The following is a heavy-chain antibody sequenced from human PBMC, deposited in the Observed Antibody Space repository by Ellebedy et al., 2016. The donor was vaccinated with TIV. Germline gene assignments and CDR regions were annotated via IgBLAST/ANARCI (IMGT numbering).Heavy chain of an antibody. CDR2: MNSDGSST. V-gene: IGHV3-74*01. D-gene: IGHD3-10*01. CDR1: GFTFRNDW. J-gene: IGHJ6*01. Sequence: GESLKISXAASGFTFRNDWMHWVRQAPGKGLVWVSRMNSDGSSTNYADSVKGRFTISRDNAKNSLYLQMNSLRVEDTALYHCARDRLYFYGSVIYGMDVWGQGTAVTVSS. CDR3: ARDRLYFYGSVIYGMDV.